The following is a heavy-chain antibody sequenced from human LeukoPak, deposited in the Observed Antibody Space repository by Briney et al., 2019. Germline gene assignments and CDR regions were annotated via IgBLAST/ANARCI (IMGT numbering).Heavy chain of an antibody. V-gene: IGHV4-59*08. Sequence: SETLSLTCTVSGGSISGYYWSWIRQPPGKGLEWIGYIYYSGSTNYNPSLKSRVTISVDTSKNQFSLWLSSVTAADTAVYYCARHGGVYCSGGSCYSKSYFDYWGQGSLVTVSS. CDR1: GGSISGYY. D-gene: IGHD2-15*01. CDR3: ARHGGVYCSGGSCYSKSYFDY. CDR2: IYYSGST. J-gene: IGHJ4*02.